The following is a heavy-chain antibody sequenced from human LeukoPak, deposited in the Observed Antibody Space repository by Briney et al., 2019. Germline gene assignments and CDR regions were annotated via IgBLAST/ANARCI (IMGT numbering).Heavy chain of an antibody. D-gene: IGHD5-24*01. CDR3: AAKDGYNRNRYYFDY. Sequence: SVKVSCKASGFTFTSSAMQWVRQARGQRLEWIGWIVVGSGNTNYAQKFQEGVTITRDMSTSTAYMELSSLRSEDTAVYYCAAKDGYNRNRYYFDYWGQGTLVTVSS. CDR1: GFTFTSSA. J-gene: IGHJ4*02. V-gene: IGHV1-58*02. CDR2: IVVGSGNT.